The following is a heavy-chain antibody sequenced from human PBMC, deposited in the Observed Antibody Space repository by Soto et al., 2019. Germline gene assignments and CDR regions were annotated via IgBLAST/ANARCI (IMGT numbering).Heavy chain of an antibody. V-gene: IGHV3-23*01. Sequence: EVLLLESGGGLVQPGGSLRLSCAASGFTFNTFAMTWVRQAPGKGLEWVSALSGSGSLSYYADSVKGRFTISRENSKNTMYLQMNNLRDDETAVYFRARERGGALDSWGQGTLVTVSS. CDR2: LSGSGSLS. CDR1: GFTFNTFA. J-gene: IGHJ4*02. CDR3: ARERGGALDS. D-gene: IGHD1-26*01.